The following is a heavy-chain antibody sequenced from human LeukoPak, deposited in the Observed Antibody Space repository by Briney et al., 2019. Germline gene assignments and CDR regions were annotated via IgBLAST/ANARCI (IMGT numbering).Heavy chain of an antibody. J-gene: IGHJ6*03. Sequence: PGESLRLSCAASGFTFSAYNMNWVRQTPGKGLEWVSSITSSSSYIYYADSVKGRFTISRDNAKNSLYLQMNSLRDEDTAIYYCARDPYSGTYYQYYYYYMDVWGKGTTVTVSS. CDR3: ARDPYSGTYYQYYYYYMDV. CDR2: ITSSSSYI. CDR1: GFTFSAYN. D-gene: IGHD1-26*01. V-gene: IGHV3-21*01.